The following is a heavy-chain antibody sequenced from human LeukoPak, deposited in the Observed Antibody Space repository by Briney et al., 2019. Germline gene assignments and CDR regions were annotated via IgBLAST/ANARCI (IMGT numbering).Heavy chain of an antibody. Sequence: PGGSLRLSCAASGFTFSNYGMHWVRQAPGKGLEWVAIISYDGSNKYYADSVEGRFTISRDNSKNTLYLQMNSLRAEDTAVYYCAKSCLDTYYDTLTGSDYWGQGTLVTVSS. V-gene: IGHV3-30*18. CDR2: ISYDGSNK. J-gene: IGHJ4*02. CDR3: AKSCLDTYYDTLTGSDY. D-gene: IGHD3-9*01. CDR1: GFTFSNYG.